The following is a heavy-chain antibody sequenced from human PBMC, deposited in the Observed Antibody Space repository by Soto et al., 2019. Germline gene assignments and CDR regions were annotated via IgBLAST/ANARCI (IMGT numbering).Heavy chain of an antibody. CDR2: IFASGST. Sequence: QVQLQEAGPGLVKPSETLSLTCSVSGGSMSSYYWSWIRQPAGKELEWIGRIFASGSTKYNPSLKSRVIMSVDTSKNQFSLKLSSVTAADTAVYYCATSTAFPIKVDYFEYWGQGTLVTVSS. J-gene: IGHJ4*02. D-gene: IGHD3-22*01. CDR3: ATSTAFPIKVDYFEY. CDR1: GGSMSSYY. V-gene: IGHV4-4*07.